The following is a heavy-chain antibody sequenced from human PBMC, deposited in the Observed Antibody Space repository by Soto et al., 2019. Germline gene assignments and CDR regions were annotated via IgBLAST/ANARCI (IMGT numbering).Heavy chain of an antibody. CDR2: IYHSGST. J-gene: IGHJ5*02. V-gene: IGHV4-30-2*01. Sequence: QLQLQESGSGLVKPSQTLSLTCAVSGGSISSGGYSWSWIRQPPGKGLEWIGYIYHSGSTYYNPSLKSRVNISVDRSKNQFSLKLSSVTAADTAVYYCARESIEGYCSGGSCSEGWFDPWGQGTLVTVSS. CDR3: ARESIEGYCSGGSCSEGWFDP. D-gene: IGHD2-15*01. CDR1: GGSISSGGYS.